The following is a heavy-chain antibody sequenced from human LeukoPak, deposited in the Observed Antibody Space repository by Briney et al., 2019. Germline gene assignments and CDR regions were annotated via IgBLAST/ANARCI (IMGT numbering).Heavy chain of an antibody. CDR2: IKQDGSEK. CDR3: AREIVGAARGRFDY. D-gene: IGHD1-26*01. J-gene: IGHJ4*02. Sequence: GGSLRLSCAASGFTFSSYWMSWVRQAPGKGLEWVANIKQDGSEKYYVDSVKGRFTISRDNAKNSLYLQMNSLRAEDTAVYYCAREIVGAARGRFDYWGQETLVTVSS. V-gene: IGHV3-7*01. CDR1: GFTFSSYW.